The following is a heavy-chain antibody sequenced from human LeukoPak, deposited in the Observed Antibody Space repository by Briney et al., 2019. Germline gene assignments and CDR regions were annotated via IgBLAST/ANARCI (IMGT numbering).Heavy chain of an antibody. J-gene: IGHJ4*02. CDR3: ARDWPYSGSYRGDY. CDR2: ISAYNGNT. CDR1: GYTFTSYG. V-gene: IGHV1-18*01. D-gene: IGHD1-26*01. Sequence: GASVTVSCKASGYTFTSYGISWVRQAPGQGVEWMGWISAYNGNTNYAQKLQGRVTMTTDTSTSTAYMELRSLRSDDTAVYYCARDWPYSGSYRGDYWGQGTLVTVSS.